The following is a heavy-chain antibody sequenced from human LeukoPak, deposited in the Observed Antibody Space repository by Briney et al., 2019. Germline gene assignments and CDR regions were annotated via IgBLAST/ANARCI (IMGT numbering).Heavy chain of an antibody. CDR1: GFTFSSNA. J-gene: IGHJ4*02. Sequence: GGCLRLSWAPSGFTFSSNALSCVRQAPGKGLEWVSGISGSGGNTYYADSVKGRFTISRDNSNNTLYLQMNSLRAEDTAVYYCASHSRCRWYVFDYWGQGTLVTVSS. D-gene: IGHD6-13*01. CDR3: ASHSRCRWYVFDY. V-gene: IGHV3-23*01. CDR2: ISGSGGNT.